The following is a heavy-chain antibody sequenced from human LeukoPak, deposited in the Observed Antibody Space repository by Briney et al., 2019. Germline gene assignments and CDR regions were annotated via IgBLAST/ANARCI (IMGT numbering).Heavy chain of an antibody. J-gene: IGHJ4*02. Sequence: GGSLRLSCAASGFTFSSFAINWVRQAPRKGLEWVSVITGSGSGADYADSVKGRFTISRDNSKNTLYLQMNSLRAEDSAVYYCARDRSDIAAAGYFDYWGQGTLVTVSS. CDR1: GFTFSSFA. D-gene: IGHD6-13*01. V-gene: IGHV3-23*01. CDR3: ARDRSDIAAAGYFDY. CDR2: ITGSGSGA.